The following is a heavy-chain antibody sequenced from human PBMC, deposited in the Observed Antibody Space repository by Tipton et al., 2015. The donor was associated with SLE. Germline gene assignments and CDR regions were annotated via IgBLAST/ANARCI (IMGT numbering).Heavy chain of an antibody. CDR2: TSHSGRS. CDR1: GASFSDYF. CDR3: ARQSHDVPHTAAFDY. V-gene: IGHV4-34*01. J-gene: IGHJ4*02. D-gene: IGHD1-1*01. Sequence: AGLVKPSETLSLTCAVSGASFSDYFWTWIRQAPGKGLEWIGETSHSGRSIYNPSLKSRVTASLDTSKMHFSLRLTSVTAADTAVYYCARQSHDVPHTAAFDYWGQGTLVTVSS.